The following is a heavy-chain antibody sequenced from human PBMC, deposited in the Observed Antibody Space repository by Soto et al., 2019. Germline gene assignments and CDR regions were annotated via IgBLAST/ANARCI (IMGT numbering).Heavy chain of an antibody. J-gene: IGHJ3*02. CDR1: GFTFSSYS. D-gene: IGHD3-22*01. CDR3: SLDRYYYDGRGAFDI. V-gene: IGHV3-48*01. CDR2: ISSSSSTT. Sequence: EVQLVESGGGLVQPGGSLRLSCAASGFTFSSYSMNWVRQAPGKGLEWVSYISSSSSTTYYADSVKGRFTISRDNAKNSLYLQMNSLRAEDTAVYYCSLDRYYYDGRGAFDIWGQGTMVTVSS.